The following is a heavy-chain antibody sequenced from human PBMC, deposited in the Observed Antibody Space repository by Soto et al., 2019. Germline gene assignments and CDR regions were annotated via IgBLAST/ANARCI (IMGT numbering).Heavy chain of an antibody. J-gene: IGHJ6*02. V-gene: IGHV1-69*13. CDR3: ARDRFGYCSSTSCYNYYYGMDV. CDR1: AGTFSSYA. D-gene: IGHD2-2*02. CDR2: IIPIFGTA. Sequence: GASVKVSCKTSAGTFSSYAISWVRQAPGQGLEWMGGIIPIFGTANYAQKFQGRVTITADESTSTAYMELSGLRSEDTAVYYCARDRFGYCSSTSCYNYYYGMDVWGQGTTVTVSS.